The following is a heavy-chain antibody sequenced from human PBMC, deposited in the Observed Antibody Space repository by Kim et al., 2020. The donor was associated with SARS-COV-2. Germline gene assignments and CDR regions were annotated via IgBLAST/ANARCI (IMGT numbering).Heavy chain of an antibody. Sequence: GGSLRLSCAASGFTFSSYGMHWVRQAPGKGLEWVAVISYDGSNKYYADSVKGRFTISRDNSKNTLYLQMNSLRAEDTAVYYCAKEASGSYSWFDPWGQGT. CDR1: GFTFSSYG. CDR3: AKEASGSYSWFDP. CDR2: ISYDGSNK. D-gene: IGHD1-26*01. V-gene: IGHV3-30*18. J-gene: IGHJ5*02.